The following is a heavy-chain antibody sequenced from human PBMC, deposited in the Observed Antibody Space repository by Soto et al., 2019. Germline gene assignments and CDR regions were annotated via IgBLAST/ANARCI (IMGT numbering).Heavy chain of an antibody. CDR1: GADINTYS. J-gene: IGHJ6*02. CDR3: ARDREPAYNFYYGMDV. V-gene: IGHV4-4*07. CDR2: IYTSASI. D-gene: IGHD1-26*01. Sequence: PSETLSLTCSVSGADINTYSWTWIRQPAGKGLEWIGRIYTSASINYNPSLRGRVTLSVDTSTNQVSLKLASVTTADTAVYYCARDREPAYNFYYGMDVWGQGTTVTVSS.